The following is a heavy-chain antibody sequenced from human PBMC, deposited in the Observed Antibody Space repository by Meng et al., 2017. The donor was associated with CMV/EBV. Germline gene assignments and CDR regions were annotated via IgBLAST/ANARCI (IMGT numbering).Heavy chain of an antibody. CDR3: TTDLYYYDSSGYFVRSPMYYFDY. J-gene: IGHJ4*02. V-gene: IGHV3-74*01. D-gene: IGHD3-22*01. CDR2: INSDGSST. CDR1: GFTFSSYW. Sequence: GESLKISCAASGFTFSSYWMHWVRQAPGKGLVWVSRINSDGSSTSYADSVKGRFTISRDNAKNTLYLQMNSLRAEDTAVYYCTTDLYYYDSSGYFVRSPMYYFDYWGQGTLVTVSS.